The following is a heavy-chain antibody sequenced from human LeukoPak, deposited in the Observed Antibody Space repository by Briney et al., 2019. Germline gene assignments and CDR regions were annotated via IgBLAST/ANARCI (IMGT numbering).Heavy chain of an antibody. J-gene: IGHJ4*02. D-gene: IGHD4-17*01. CDR1: GFTFSNYA. Sequence: GGSLRLSCAASGFTFSNYAMSWVRQAPGKGLVWVSRINTDGSITDYADSVKGRFTISRDNAKNTLYLQVNSLRAEDTAVYYCAREKGGFYGDWPPGPFDYWGQGTLVTVSS. V-gene: IGHV3-74*01. CDR3: AREKGGFYGDWPPGPFDY. CDR2: INTDGSIT.